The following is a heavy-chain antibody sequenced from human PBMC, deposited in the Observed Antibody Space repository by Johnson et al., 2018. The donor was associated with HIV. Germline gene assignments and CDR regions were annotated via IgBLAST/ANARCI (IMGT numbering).Heavy chain of an antibody. D-gene: IGHD3-10*01. CDR3: VRARGGEGSGSYAFDI. J-gene: IGHJ3*02. Sequence: EVQLVESGGGLVQPGGSLRLSCVGSGFSFNKYWMSWVRQAPGDRLERLTTINKDGGEEYYVDSVKGRFTISRDNARNSLYLQMNSLRVEDTAVYYCVRARGGEGSGSYAFDIWGQGTMVTVSS. V-gene: IGHV3-7*03. CDR2: INKDGGEE. CDR1: GFSFNKYW.